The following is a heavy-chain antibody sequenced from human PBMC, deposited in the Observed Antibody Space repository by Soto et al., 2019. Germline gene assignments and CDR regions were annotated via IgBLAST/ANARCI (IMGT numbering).Heavy chain of an antibody. CDR1: GYSFTSYW. V-gene: IGHV5-51*01. Sequence: GESLKISCKGSGYSFTSYWIGWVRQMPGKGLEWMGIIYPGDSDTRYSPSFQGQVTISADKSISTAYLQWSSLKASDTAMYYCATGGNHHYYYYYGMDVWGQGTTVTVSS. CDR3: ATGGNHHYYYYYGMDV. CDR2: IYPGDSDT. D-gene: IGHD3-10*01. J-gene: IGHJ6*02.